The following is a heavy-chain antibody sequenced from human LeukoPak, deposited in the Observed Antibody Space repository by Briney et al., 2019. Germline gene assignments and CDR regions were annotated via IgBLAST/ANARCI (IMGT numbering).Heavy chain of an antibody. CDR2: ISGSGGST. CDR3: AKVVGIAHSTLDYFDY. J-gene: IGHJ4*02. D-gene: IGHD6-13*01. V-gene: IGHV3-23*01. Sequence: GGSLRLSCAASGFTFSSYAMSWVRQAPGKGLEWVSAISGSGGSTYYADSVKGRFTISRDNSKNTLYLQMNSLRAEDTAVYYCAKVVGIAHSTLDYFDYWGQGTLVTVSS. CDR1: GFTFSSYA.